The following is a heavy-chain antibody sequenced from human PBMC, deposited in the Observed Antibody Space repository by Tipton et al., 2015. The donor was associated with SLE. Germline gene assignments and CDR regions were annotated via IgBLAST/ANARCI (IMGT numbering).Heavy chain of an antibody. CDR2: INHRGST. D-gene: IGHD3-3*01. CDR1: GGSFSGYY. J-gene: IGHJ6*03. Sequence: TLALTCAVYGGSFSGYYWSWIRQPPGKGLEWIGEINHRGSTNYNPSLKSRVTISVDTSKNQFSLKLSSVTAADTAVYYCAIEMSAYDFWSGGDRYYYMDVWGKGTTVTVSS. CDR3: AIEMSAYDFWSGGDRYYYMDV. V-gene: IGHV4-34*01.